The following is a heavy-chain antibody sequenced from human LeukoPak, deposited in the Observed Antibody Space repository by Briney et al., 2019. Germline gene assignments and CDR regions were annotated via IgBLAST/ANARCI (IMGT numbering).Heavy chain of an antibody. D-gene: IGHD3-22*01. CDR3: AKDLGITMIVVAPEGDY. Sequence: GGSLRLSCAASGFTFSSYAMGWVRQAPGKGLEWVSAISGSGGSTYYADSVKGRFTISRDNSKNTLYLQMNSLRAEDTAVYYCAKDLGITMIVVAPEGDYWGQGTLVTVSS. J-gene: IGHJ4*02. CDR1: GFTFSSYA. CDR2: ISGSGGST. V-gene: IGHV3-23*01.